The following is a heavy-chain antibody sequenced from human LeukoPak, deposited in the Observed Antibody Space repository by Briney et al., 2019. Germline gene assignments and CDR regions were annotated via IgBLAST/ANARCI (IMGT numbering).Heavy chain of an antibody. J-gene: IGHJ4*02. CDR3: ATLYSGSYDTGSFDYFNY. D-gene: IGHD1-26*01. Sequence: SETLSLTCTVSGGSISSYYWSWIRQPPGKGLEWIGHMYYSGSTNYNPSLRSRVTISVDTSKNQFSLKLSSVTAADTAVYYCATLYSGSYDTGSFDYFNYWGQGTLVTVSS. V-gene: IGHV4-59*01. CDR1: GGSISSYY. CDR2: MYYSGST.